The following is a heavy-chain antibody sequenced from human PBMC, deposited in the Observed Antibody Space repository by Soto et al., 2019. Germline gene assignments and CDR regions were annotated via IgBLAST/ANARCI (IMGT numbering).Heavy chain of an antibody. J-gene: IGHJ4*02. CDR2: IYWDDDK. D-gene: IGHD6-13*01. Sequence: QITLKESGPTLVKPTQTLTLTCTFSGFSLSTSGVGVGWIRQPPGKALEWLALIYWDDDKRYSPSLKSRLTIAKDTSKNQVVLTMTNMDPGDTATYYCAHRGYSSSWYGGNYFDYWGQGTLVTVSS. CDR1: GFSLSTSGVG. CDR3: AHRGYSSSWYGGNYFDY. V-gene: IGHV2-5*02.